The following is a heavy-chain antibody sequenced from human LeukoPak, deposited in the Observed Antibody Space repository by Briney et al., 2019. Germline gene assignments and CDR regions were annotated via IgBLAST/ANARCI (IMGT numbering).Heavy chain of an antibody. J-gene: IGHJ4*02. V-gene: IGHV3-23*01. CDR2: ISGSGGST. CDR3: AKLSGYDYYFDY. D-gene: IGHD5-12*01. Sequence: GGSLRLXCAASGFTFSSYAMSWVRQAPGKGLEWVSAISGSGGSTYYADSVKGRFTISRDNSKNTLHLQMNSLRAEDTAVYYCAKLSGYDYYFDYWGQGTLVTVSS. CDR1: GFTFSSYA.